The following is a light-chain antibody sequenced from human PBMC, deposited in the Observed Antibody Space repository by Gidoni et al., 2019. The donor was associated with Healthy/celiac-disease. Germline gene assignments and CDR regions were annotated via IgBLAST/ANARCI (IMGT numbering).Light chain of an antibody. Sequence: SALPQPPSVSGSPGLSITISCTGTSRDVGGYNYVSWYQQHPGKAPKLMIYDGSNRPSGVSNRFSGSKSGNTASLTISGLQDEDEADYYCSSYTSSSTLEVFGGGTKLTVL. CDR2: DGS. CDR1: SRDVGGYNY. J-gene: IGLJ2*01. CDR3: SSYTSSSTLEV. V-gene: IGLV2-14*03.